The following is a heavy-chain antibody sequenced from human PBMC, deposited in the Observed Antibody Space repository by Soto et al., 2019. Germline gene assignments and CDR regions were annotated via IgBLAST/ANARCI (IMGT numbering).Heavy chain of an antibody. CDR2: INPNSGGT. D-gene: IGHD6-13*01. Sequence: ASVKVSCRASGYTFTGYYMHWVRQAPGQGLEWMGWINPNSGGTNYAQKFQGWVTRTRDTSISTAYMELSRLRSDDTAVYYCASGPLSIAAAGTSDAFDIWGQGKMVTVS. J-gene: IGHJ3*02. CDR1: GYTFTGYY. CDR3: ASGPLSIAAAGTSDAFDI. V-gene: IGHV1-2*04.